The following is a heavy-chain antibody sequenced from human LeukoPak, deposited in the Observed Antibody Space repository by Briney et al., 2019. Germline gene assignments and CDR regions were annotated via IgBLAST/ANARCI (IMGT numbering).Heavy chain of an antibody. V-gene: IGHV3-33*01. CDR2: IWYDASCQ. CDR1: GFSFSTYG. Sequence: GGSLRLSCAASGFSFSTYGMHWVRQAPGKGLEWVAMIWYDASCQRYADSVKGRFTISRDTSKNTLYLQMNSLRAEDTAVYFCARDSLYDDNGYYHYFDYWGQGTLVTVSS. J-gene: IGHJ4*02. D-gene: IGHD3-22*01. CDR3: ARDSLYDDNGYYHYFDY.